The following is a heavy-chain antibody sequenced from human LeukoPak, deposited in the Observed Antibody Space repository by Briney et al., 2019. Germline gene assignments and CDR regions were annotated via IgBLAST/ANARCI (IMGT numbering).Heavy chain of an antibody. CDR1: GGSINTDNYY. Sequence: PSETLSLTCSVSGGSINTDNYYWGWIRQPPGKGLEWIGTIYYSGSAYYNPSLKSRVTISVDTSKNQFSLKLRSVTAADTAVYYCARRPGYYDSIDSWGQGTLVTVSS. V-gene: IGHV4-39*01. D-gene: IGHD3-22*01. CDR3: ARRPGYYDSIDS. J-gene: IGHJ4*02. CDR2: IYYSGSA.